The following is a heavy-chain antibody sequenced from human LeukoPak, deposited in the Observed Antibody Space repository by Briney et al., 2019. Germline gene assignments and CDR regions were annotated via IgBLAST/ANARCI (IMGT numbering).Heavy chain of an antibody. Sequence: GGSLRLSCAASGFTFSSYGMHWVRQAPGKGLEWVAVISYDGSNKYYADSVKGRFTISRDNSKNMLYLQMNSLRAEDTAVYYCAKDLDYGDYYYYYGMDVWGKGTTVTVSS. J-gene: IGHJ6*04. D-gene: IGHD4-17*01. CDR1: GFTFSSYG. V-gene: IGHV3-30*18. CDR2: ISYDGSNK. CDR3: AKDLDYGDYYYYYGMDV.